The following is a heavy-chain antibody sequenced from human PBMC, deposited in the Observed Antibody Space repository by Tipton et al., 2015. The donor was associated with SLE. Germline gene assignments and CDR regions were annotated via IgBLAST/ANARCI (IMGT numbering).Heavy chain of an antibody. CDR2: ISTNAGKP. J-gene: IGHJ6*02. V-gene: IGHV7-4-1*02. Sequence: QVQLVQSGSELKRPGASVKISCKASGYTVTSHAMNWVRQAPGQGLEWVGWISTNAGKPTYAPGFTGRFVFSLDTSVNTAYLHISGPRAEDTAVYYCAREYAMDVWGQGTTVTVSS. CDR3: AREYAMDV. CDR1: GYTVTSHA.